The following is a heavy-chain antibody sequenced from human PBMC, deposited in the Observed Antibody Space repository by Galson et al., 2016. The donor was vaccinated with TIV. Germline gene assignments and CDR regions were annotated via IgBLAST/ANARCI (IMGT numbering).Heavy chain of an antibody. Sequence: SLRLSCAASEITVSRNYMSWVRPAPGGGLEWVSTIYSAGDTYYADSVKGRFTISRDNSKNTLYLQMSGLRTEDTAVYYCAKDRYYEASGYYYYDYGMDVWGQGTTVTVSS. V-gene: IGHV3-66*02. D-gene: IGHD3-22*01. J-gene: IGHJ6*02. CDR1: EITVSRNY. CDR3: AKDRYYEASGYYYYDYGMDV. CDR2: IYSAGDT.